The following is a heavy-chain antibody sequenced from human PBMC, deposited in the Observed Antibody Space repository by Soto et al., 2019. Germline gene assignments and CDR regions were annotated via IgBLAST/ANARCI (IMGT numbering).Heavy chain of an antibody. V-gene: IGHV3-23*01. Sequence: VGSLRLSCAASGFTFSSYAMSWVRQAPGKGLEWVSAISGSGGSTYYADSVKGRFTISRDNSKNTLYLQMNSLRAEDTAVYYCARSQLKWSPYYYYGMDVWGQGTTVTVSS. CDR1: GFTFSSYA. J-gene: IGHJ6*02. CDR2: ISGSGGST. CDR3: ARSQLKWSPYYYYGMDV. D-gene: IGHD2-15*01.